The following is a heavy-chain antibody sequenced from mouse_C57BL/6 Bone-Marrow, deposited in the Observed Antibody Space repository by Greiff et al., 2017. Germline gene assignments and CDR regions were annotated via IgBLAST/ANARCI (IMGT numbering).Heavy chain of an antibody. CDR1: GYSITSGYY. J-gene: IGHJ2*01. Sequence: EVKLQESGPGLVKPSQSLSLTCSVTGYSITSGYYWNWIRQFPGNKLEWMGYISYDGSNNYNPSLKNRISITRDTSKNQFFLKLNSVTTEDTATYYCASNGFDYWGQGTTLTVSS. CDR3: ASNGFDY. CDR2: ISYDGSN. V-gene: IGHV3-6*01.